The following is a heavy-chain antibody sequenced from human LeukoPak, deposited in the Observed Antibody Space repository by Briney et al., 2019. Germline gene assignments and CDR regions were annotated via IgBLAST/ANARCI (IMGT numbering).Heavy chain of an antibody. CDR1: GFTFSSHG. J-gene: IGHJ4*02. Sequence: GGSLRLSCAASGFTFSSHGMHWVRQAPGKGLEWVAVIWYDGSNKYYADSVKGRFTISRDNSKNTLYLQMNSLRAEDTAVYYCARKARRGYSYGLDYWGQGTLVTVSS. CDR3: ARKARRGYSYGLDY. CDR2: IWYDGSNK. V-gene: IGHV3-33*01. D-gene: IGHD5-18*01.